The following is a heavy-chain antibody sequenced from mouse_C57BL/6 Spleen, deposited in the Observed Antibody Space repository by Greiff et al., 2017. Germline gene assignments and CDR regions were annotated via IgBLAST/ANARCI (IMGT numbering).Heavy chain of an antibody. CDR2: IYPSGSET. D-gene: IGHD2-13*01. V-gene: IGHV1-61*01. CDR1: GYTFTSYW. J-gene: IGHJ2*01. Sequence: QVQLQQPGAELVRPGSSVKLSCTASGYTFTSYWMDWVKQRPGQGFEWIGNIYPSGSETHYTQKFKDKATLTVDKSSSTAYMQLSSLTSEDSAVYYCARGDAAGRYFDNWGQGTTLTVSS. CDR3: ARGDAAGRYFDN.